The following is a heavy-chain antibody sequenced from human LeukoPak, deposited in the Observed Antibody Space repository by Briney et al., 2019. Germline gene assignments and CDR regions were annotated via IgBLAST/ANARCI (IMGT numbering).Heavy chain of an antibody. Sequence: SETLSLTCTVSGDSISSYFWSWIRQPPGKGLEWIGYVSYSGSTNYNPSFKSRVTISVDTSKTQFSLKLNSVTAAGTAVYYCARRRAEGGSNGHYNWFDPWGQGTLVTVSS. CDR1: GDSISSYF. CDR2: VSYSGST. V-gene: IGHV4-59*08. D-gene: IGHD6-13*01. CDR3: ARRRAEGGSNGHYNWFDP. J-gene: IGHJ5*02.